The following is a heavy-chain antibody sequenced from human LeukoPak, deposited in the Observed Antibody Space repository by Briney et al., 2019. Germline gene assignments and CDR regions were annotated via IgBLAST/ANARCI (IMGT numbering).Heavy chain of an antibody. J-gene: IGHJ3*02. CDR2: ISAYNGNT. Sequence: ASVKVSCKASGYTFTSYGIRWVRQAPGQGLEWMGWISAYNGNTNYAQKLQGRVTMTTDTSTSTAYMELRSLRSDDTAVYYCATYDSRLNAFDIWGQGTMVTVSS. CDR3: ATYDSRLNAFDI. D-gene: IGHD3-22*01. CDR1: GYTFTSYG. V-gene: IGHV1-18*01.